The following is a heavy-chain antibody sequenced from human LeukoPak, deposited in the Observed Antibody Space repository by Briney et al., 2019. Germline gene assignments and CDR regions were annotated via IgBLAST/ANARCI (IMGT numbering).Heavy chain of an antibody. V-gene: IGHV3-30-3*01. D-gene: IGHD2-2*01. CDR2: ISYDGSNK. J-gene: IGHJ6*03. Sequence: GGSLRLSCAASGFTFSSYAMHWVRQAPGEGLEWVAVISYDGSNKYYADSVKGRFTISRDNSKNTLYLQMNSLRLEDTAVYFCAKGSIPAAVTYYMDVWGEGTTVIVSS. CDR3: AKGSIPAAVTYYMDV. CDR1: GFTFSSYA.